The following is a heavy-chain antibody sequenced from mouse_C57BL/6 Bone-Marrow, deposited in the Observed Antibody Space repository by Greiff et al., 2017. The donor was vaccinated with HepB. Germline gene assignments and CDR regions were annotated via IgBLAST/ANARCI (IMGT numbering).Heavy chain of an antibody. CDR2: IHPNSGST. V-gene: IGHV1-64*01. J-gene: IGHJ4*01. CDR3: ARFGENWDNYAMDY. Sequence: QVQLQQPGAELVKPGASVKLSCKASGYTFTSYWMHWVKQRPGQGLEWIGMIHPNSGSTNYNEKFKSKATLTVDKSASTAYMQLSSLTSEDSAVYYCARFGENWDNYAMDYWGQGTSVTVSS. CDR1: GYTFTSYW. D-gene: IGHD4-1*01.